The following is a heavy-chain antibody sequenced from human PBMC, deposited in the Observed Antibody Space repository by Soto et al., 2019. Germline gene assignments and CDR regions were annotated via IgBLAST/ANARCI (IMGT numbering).Heavy chain of an antibody. V-gene: IGHV1-3*01. D-gene: IGHD3-16*01. Sequence: ASVKVSCKASGYTFTIDAMHWVRQAPGQRLEWMGWINAGNGNTKYSQKFQGRVTTTRDTSASTAYMELSSLRSEDTAVYYCARDSRLGFPDSWGPGTLVTVSS. J-gene: IGHJ5*01. CDR3: ARDSRLGFPDS. CDR2: INAGNGNT. CDR1: GYTFTIDA.